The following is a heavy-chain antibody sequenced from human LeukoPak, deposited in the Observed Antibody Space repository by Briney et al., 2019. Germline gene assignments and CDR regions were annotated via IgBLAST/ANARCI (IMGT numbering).Heavy chain of an antibody. CDR2: IYPGDSDT. V-gene: IGHV5-51*01. Sequence: GESLKISCKGSGYSFTSYWIGWVRQMPGKGLEWMGIIYPGDSDTRYSPSFQGQVTISADKSISTAYLQWSSLKASDTAMYYCARSIGYCSGGSCYFDYWGQGPLVTVSS. J-gene: IGHJ4*02. CDR3: ARSIGYCSGGSCYFDY. CDR1: GYSFTSYW. D-gene: IGHD2-15*01.